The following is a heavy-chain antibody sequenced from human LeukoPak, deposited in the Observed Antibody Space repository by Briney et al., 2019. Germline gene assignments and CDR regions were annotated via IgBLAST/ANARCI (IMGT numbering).Heavy chain of an antibody. J-gene: IGHJ4*02. Sequence: SETLSLTCTVSGGSTGSYYWSWIRQPPGRGLEWIRYIYYSGSTNYNPSLKSRVTISLDTSKNQFSMNLISVTAADTAVYYCAREGVAAAGKLDYWGQGTLVTVSS. D-gene: IGHD6-13*01. CDR3: AREGVAAAGKLDY. CDR1: GGSTGSYY. CDR2: IYYSGST. V-gene: IGHV4-59*01.